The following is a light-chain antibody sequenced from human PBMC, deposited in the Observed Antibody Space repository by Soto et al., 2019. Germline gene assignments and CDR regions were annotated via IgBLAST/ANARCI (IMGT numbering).Light chain of an antibody. CDR3: SSYTGSSPHWV. J-gene: IGLJ3*02. CDR2: EVS. CDR1: SSDVGGYNY. Sequence: QSALTQPASVSGSPGQSITISCTGTSSDVGGYNYVSWYQQHPGKAPKLMIYEVSNRPSGVSNRFSGSKSGNTASLTISGLQGEDEADYYCSSYTGSSPHWVFGGGTKLNVL. V-gene: IGLV2-14*01.